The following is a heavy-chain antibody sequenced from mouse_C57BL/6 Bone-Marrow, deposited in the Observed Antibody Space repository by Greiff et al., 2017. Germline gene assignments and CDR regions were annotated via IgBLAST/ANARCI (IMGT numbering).Heavy chain of an antibody. J-gene: IGHJ2*01. CDR2: IDPSDSYT. D-gene: IGHD1-1*01. CDR1: GYTFTSYW. CDR3: ARSIYYYGSSYGGFDY. Sequence: QVQLQQPGAELVMPGASVKLSCKASGYTFTSYWMHWVKQRPGQGLEWIGEIDPSDSYTNYNQKFKGKSTLTVDKASSTAYMQLSSLTSVDSAVYYCARSIYYYGSSYGGFDYWGQGTTLTVSS. V-gene: IGHV1-69*01.